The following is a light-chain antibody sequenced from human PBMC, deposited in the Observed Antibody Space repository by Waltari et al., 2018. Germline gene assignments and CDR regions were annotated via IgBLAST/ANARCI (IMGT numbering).Light chain of an antibody. J-gene: IGLJ2*01. CDR3: CSYTTIGPVL. CDR1: SSDVGANNF. CDR2: EVT. Sequence: QSALTQPASVSGSPGQSIAISCIGTSSDVGANNFLSWYQQHPGRAHKLMIHEVTKRPSGVSTRFSGSKSVNTASLTISGLQAEDEADYYCCSYTTIGPVLIGGGTKVTVL. V-gene: IGLV2-23*02.